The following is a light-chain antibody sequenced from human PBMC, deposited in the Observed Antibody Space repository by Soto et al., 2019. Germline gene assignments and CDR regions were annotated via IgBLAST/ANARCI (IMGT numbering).Light chain of an antibody. CDR3: QQYYSYPRT. Sequence: IQMTQSPSAMSASVGDRVTIACRASQGISSYLAWYQQKPGKAPKLLIYAASTLQSGVPSRFSGSGSGTDFTLTISCLQSEDFATYYCQQYYSYPRTFGQGTKVDIK. CDR2: AAS. V-gene: IGKV1-8*01. J-gene: IGKJ1*01. CDR1: QGISSY.